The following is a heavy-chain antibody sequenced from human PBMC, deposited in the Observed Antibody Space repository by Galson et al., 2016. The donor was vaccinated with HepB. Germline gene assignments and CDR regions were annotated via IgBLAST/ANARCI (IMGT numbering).Heavy chain of an antibody. CDR3: TGDSGRTGAWDF. CDR2: IGSTSSRI. Sequence: SLRLSCAVSGFTFNKYHMNWARQAPGKGLEWVAYIGSTSSRIHYADSVKGRFTISRDNAQNSLYLQMNSLRAEDSAAYYCTGDSGRTGAWDFWGQGTLVTVS. V-gene: IGHV3-48*03. D-gene: IGHD1-14*01. J-gene: IGHJ4*02. CDR1: GFTFNKYH.